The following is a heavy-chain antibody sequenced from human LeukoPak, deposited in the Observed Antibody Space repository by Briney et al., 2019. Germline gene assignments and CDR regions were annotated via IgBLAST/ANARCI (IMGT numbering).Heavy chain of an antibody. Sequence: ASVKVSCKASGYTFTSYGISWVRQAPGQGLEWMGWISGDNGDTNYAQKLQGRVTMTTDTSTSTAYMELRSLRYDDTAVYYCARDRYGVRSGSCDYWGQGTLVTVSS. V-gene: IGHV1-18*01. CDR2: ISGDNGDT. J-gene: IGHJ4*02. CDR3: ARDRYGVRSGSCDY. D-gene: IGHD1-26*01. CDR1: GYTFTSYG.